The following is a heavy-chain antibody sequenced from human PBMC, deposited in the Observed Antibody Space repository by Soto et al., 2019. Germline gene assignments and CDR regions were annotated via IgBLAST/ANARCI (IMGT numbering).Heavy chain of an antibody. Sequence: EVQLVESGGGLIQPGGSLRLSCAASGFTVSSNYMSWVRQAPGKGLEWVSVIYSGGSTYYADSVKGRFTISRDNSKNTLYLQMNSLRAEDTAVYYRARNYDSTAGGAFDIWGQGTMVTVSS. V-gene: IGHV3-53*01. J-gene: IGHJ3*02. CDR2: IYSGGST. CDR3: ARNYDSTAGGAFDI. D-gene: IGHD3-22*01. CDR1: GFTVSSNY.